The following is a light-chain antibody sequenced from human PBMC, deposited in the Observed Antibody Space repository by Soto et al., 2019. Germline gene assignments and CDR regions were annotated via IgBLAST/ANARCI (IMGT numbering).Light chain of an antibody. V-gene: IGKV1-39*01. J-gene: IGKJ4*01. Sequence: DIQMTQSPSSLSASVGDRVTITCRASQSISSYLNWYQQKPGKAQKLLIYAASSLQSGVPSRFSGSGSGTDFTLTISILQPEDFATYYCQQSYSTPLTFGGGTKVDIK. CDR2: AAS. CDR1: QSISSY. CDR3: QQSYSTPLT.